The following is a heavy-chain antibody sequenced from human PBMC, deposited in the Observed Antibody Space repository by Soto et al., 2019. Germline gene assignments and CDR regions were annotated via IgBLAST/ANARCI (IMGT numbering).Heavy chain of an antibody. D-gene: IGHD2-15*01. V-gene: IGHV1-69*01. CDR3: ARGAIAAVPAALSAYHDYTNYRFDS. CDR2: SMPMFAAT. J-gene: IGHJ4*02. Sequence: QVQLAQSGAEMTKPGSSVKVSCRASGGSFSDFAFSWVRQAPGQGLEWMGGSMPMFAATKYAQRLQDRVTITADESTNTVYLALNSFTSEDTAIYYCARGAIAAVPAALSAYHDYTNYRFDSWGQGTLATVSS. CDR1: GGSFSDFA.